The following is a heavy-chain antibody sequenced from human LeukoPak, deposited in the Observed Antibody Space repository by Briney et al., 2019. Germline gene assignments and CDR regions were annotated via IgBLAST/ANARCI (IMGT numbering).Heavy chain of an antibody. D-gene: IGHD3-22*01. V-gene: IGHV3-11*01. CDR1: GFTFSYYY. CDR3: ARDRLGDYDHSGYYDK. J-gene: IGHJ4*02. CDR2: ICDSGRTI. Sequence: GGSLRLSCAASGFTFSYYYMSWIRQAPGKGLEWVSYICDSGRTIYYADSVKGRFTISRYNAKNSVYPQMNNLRAEDTAVYYCARDRLGDYDHSGYYDKWGQGTLVTVSS.